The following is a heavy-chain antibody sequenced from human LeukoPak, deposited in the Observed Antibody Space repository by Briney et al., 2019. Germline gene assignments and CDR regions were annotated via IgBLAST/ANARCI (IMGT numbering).Heavy chain of an antibody. Sequence: GASVKVSCKASGYTFTSYGISSVRQAPGQRLEWMRWISAYNGNTNYAQKLQGRVTMTTDTSTSTAYMELRSLRSDDTAVYYCARVRQQLDRRWFDPWGQGTLVTVSS. CDR2: ISAYNGNT. D-gene: IGHD6-13*01. CDR3: ARVRQQLDRRWFDP. V-gene: IGHV1-18*01. J-gene: IGHJ5*02. CDR1: GYTFTSYG.